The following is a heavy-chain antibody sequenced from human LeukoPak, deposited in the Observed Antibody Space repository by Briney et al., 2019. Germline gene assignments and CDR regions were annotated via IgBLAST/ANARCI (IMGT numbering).Heavy chain of an antibody. CDR3: ARVEKPDSGSGSYPY. V-gene: IGHV1-69*13. CDR1: GGTFSSYA. CDR2: IIPIFGTA. J-gene: IGHJ4*02. Sequence: ASVKVSCKASGGTFSSYAISWVRQAPGQGLEWMGGIIPIFGTANYAQKFQGRVTITADESTSTAYMELSSLRSEVTAVYYCARVEKPDSGSGSYPYWGQGTLVTVSS. D-gene: IGHD1-26*01.